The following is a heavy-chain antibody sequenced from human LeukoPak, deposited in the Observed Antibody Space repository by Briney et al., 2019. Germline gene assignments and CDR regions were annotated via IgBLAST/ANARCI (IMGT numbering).Heavy chain of an antibody. CDR3: AKERDYGPADY. V-gene: IGHV3-23*01. CDR2: LSGSGGST. J-gene: IGHJ4*02. Sequence: PGGSLRLSCAASGFTFSSYGMHWVRQAPGKGLEWVSGLSGSGGSTDYADSVKGRFTVSRDNSKNTLFLQMNSLKAEDTAIYYCAKERDYGPADYWGQGTLVTVSS. D-gene: IGHD4/OR15-4a*01. CDR1: GFTFSSYG.